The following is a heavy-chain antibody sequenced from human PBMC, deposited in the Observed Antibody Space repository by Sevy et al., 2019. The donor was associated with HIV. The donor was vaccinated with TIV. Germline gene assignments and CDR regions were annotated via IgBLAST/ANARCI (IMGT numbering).Heavy chain of an antibody. V-gene: IGHV3-23*01. CDR2: ISAGGTTT. CDR3: ARDNLLPIMVSMVRGALSYYFDY. Sequence: GSLRLSCAASGFIFSNYPMSWVRHSPGKGLEWVSDISAGGTTTYYADSVEGRFTISRDNSKNTVSLQMNSLGAEDTAVYYCARDNLLPIMVSMVRGALSYYFDYWGQGTLVTVSS. CDR1: GFIFSNYP. J-gene: IGHJ4*02. D-gene: IGHD3-10*01.